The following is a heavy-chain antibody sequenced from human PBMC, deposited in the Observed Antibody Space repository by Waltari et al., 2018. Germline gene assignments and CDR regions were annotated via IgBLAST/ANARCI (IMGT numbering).Heavy chain of an antibody. D-gene: IGHD7-27*01. Sequence: QVQLVESGGGVVQPGRSLRLSCAASGFTFSSYAMHWVRQAPGKGLGWVAVISYDGSNKYYADSVKGRFTISRDNSKNTLYLQMNSLRAEDTAVYYCARGPLGTFDYWGQGTLVTVSS. CDR3: ARGPLGTFDY. V-gene: IGHV3-30-3*01. J-gene: IGHJ4*02. CDR2: ISYDGSNK. CDR1: GFTFSSYA.